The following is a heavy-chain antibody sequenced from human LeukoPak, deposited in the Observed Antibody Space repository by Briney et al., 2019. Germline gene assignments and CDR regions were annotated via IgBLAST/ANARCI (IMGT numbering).Heavy chain of an antibody. CDR1: GFTFSSYG. CDR3: AMPSGSWTPDAFDI. CDR2: IWYDGSNK. Sequence: PGGSLRLSCAASGFTFSSYGMHWVRQAPGKGLEWVAVIWYDGSNKYYADSVKGRFTIPRDNSKNTLYLQMNSLRAEDTAVYYCAMPSGSWTPDAFDIWGQGTMVTVSS. V-gene: IGHV3-33*01. J-gene: IGHJ3*02. D-gene: IGHD2-15*01.